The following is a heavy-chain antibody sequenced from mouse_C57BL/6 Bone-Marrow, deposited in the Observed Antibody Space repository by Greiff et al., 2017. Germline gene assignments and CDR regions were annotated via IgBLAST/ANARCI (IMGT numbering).Heavy chain of an antibody. J-gene: IGHJ3*01. V-gene: IGHV1-81*01. Sequence: QVQLKESGAELARPGASVKLSCKASGYTFTSYGISWVKQRTGQGLEWIGEIYPRSGNTYYNEKFKGKATLTADKSSSTAYMELRSLTSEDSAVYFCAGQLRLPFAYWGQGTLVTVSA. CDR1: GYTFTSYG. D-gene: IGHD3-2*02. CDR2: IYPRSGNT. CDR3: AGQLRLPFAY.